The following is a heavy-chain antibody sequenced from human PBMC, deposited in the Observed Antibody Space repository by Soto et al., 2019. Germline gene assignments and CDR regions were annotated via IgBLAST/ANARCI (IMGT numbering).Heavy chain of an antibody. J-gene: IGHJ5*02. V-gene: IGHV3-23*01. CDR3: AKDWYCTSFSCYPKTPNWFDP. CDR2: ISVSGDST. D-gene: IGHD2-2*01. CDR1: GFTFNSYA. Sequence: EVHLLESGGGLVQPGGSLRLSCAASGFTFNSYAMSWVRRAPGKGLEWVSGISVSGDSTYYADSVKGRFTISRDNSKNTLYLQMNSLRADDTAVYYCAKDWYCTSFSCYPKTPNWFDPWGQGTLVTVSS.